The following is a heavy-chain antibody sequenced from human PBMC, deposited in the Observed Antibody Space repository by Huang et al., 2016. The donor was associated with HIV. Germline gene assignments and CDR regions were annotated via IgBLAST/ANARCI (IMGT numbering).Heavy chain of an antibody. CDR2: IYYSGST. CDR3: ARHERWAMVRGVPQWGFDY. Sequence: QLQLQESGPGLVKPSETLSLTCTVSGGSISSSSYYWGWIRQPPGKGLEWIGTIYYSGSTYYNPPLKGRVTISVDTSKNQFSLTLSSVTAADTAVYYCARHERWAMVRGVPQWGFDYWGQGTLVTVSS. J-gene: IGHJ4*02. D-gene: IGHD3-10*01. CDR1: GGSISSSSYY. V-gene: IGHV4-39*01.